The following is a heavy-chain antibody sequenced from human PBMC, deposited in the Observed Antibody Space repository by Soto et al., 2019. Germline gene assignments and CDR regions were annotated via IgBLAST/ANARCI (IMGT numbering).Heavy chain of an antibody. V-gene: IGHV1-18*01. CDR2: ITAYNGDT. CDR1: GYIFTIFG. Sequence: SVKVSCKTSGYIFTIFGISWVRQAPGQGLEWMGWITAYNGDTKYAQKFQGRVTMTTDTATSTAYMELTSLRSDDTAEYYCARGGQYRYFDYWGQGTLVTVSS. CDR3: ARGGQYRYFDY. J-gene: IGHJ4*02. D-gene: IGHD2-2*02.